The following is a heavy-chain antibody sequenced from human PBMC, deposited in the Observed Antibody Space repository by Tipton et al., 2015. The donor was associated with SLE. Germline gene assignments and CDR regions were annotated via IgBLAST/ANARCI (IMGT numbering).Heavy chain of an antibody. V-gene: IGHV4-39*07. D-gene: IGHD2/OR15-2a*01. CDR1: GGSISSGGYY. CDR2: INDRGDT. J-gene: IGHJ6*02. CDR3: SRAEYASALYGMDV. Sequence: TLSLTCSVSGGSISSGGYYWNWIRQAPGKGLEWIGEINDRGDTTYNPSFERRVTMSVDTSKKQFSLTVTSVTAADMATYFCSRAEYASALYGMDVWGQGP.